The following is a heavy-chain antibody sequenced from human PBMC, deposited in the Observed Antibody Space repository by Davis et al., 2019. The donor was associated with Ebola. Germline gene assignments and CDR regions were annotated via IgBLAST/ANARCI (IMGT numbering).Heavy chain of an antibody. Sequence: SVKVSCKASEYTFTGYYIHWVRQAPGQGPEWMGGIIPVFRTASYAQKFQGRVTITADESTRTAYMELNGLRSEDTAVYYCAHLGPQRYCSGGGCHGYLDYWGQGTLVTVSS. V-gene: IGHV1-69*13. CDR2: IIPVFRTA. D-gene: IGHD2-15*01. CDR3: AHLGPQRYCSGGGCHGYLDY. J-gene: IGHJ4*02. CDR1: EYTFTGYY.